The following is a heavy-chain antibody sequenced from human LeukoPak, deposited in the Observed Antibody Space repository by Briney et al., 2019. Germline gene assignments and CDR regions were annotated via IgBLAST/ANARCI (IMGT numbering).Heavy chain of an antibody. CDR1: GGSFSGNN. CDR2: INHSGAT. V-gene: IGHV4-34*01. D-gene: IGHD6-13*01. CDR3: ASRIAAAGSDY. J-gene: IGHJ4*02. Sequence: SETLSLTCAVYGGSFSGNNWNWIRQPPGKGLEWIGEINHSGATKYNPSLKSRLTISVDPSKNQFSLKLKSVTAADTAVYYCASRIAAAGSDYWGQGTLVTVSS.